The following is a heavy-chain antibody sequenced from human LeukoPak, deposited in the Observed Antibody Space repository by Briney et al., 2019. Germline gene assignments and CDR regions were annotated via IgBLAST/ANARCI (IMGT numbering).Heavy chain of an antibody. CDR2: IYPGDSDT. Sequence: GESLKISCKGSGYNFTNYWIGWVRQMPGKGLEWMGIIYPGDSDTKYSPSFQGQVTISADKSISTAYLQWSSLKASDTAMYYCARVGIVGATITEDAFDIWGQGTMVTVSS. V-gene: IGHV5-51*01. CDR1: GYNFTNYW. CDR3: ARVGIVGATITEDAFDI. J-gene: IGHJ3*02. D-gene: IGHD1-26*01.